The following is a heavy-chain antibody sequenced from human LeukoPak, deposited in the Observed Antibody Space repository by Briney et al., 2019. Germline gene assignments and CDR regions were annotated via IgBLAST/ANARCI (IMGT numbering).Heavy chain of an antibody. J-gene: IGHJ3*02. CDR3: TRSGNYGDDAFDI. CDR1: GGSISSYY. CDR2: IYYSGST. D-gene: IGHD3-10*01. V-gene: IGHV4-59*08. Sequence: SETLSLTCTVSGGSISSYYWSWIRQPPGKGLEWIGYIYYSGSTNYNPSLKSRVTISVDTSKNQFSLKLSSVTAADTAVYYCTRSGNYGDDAFDIWGQGTMVTVSS.